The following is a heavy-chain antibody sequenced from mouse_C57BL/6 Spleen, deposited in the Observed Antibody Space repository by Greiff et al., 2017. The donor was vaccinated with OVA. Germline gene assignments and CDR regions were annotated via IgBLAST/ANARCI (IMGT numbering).Heavy chain of an antibody. Sequence: EVQLQESGAELVKPGASVKLSCTASGFNINDYYMHWVKQRPEQGLEWIGRIDPEDGDTEYATKFQGKATMTADTSSNTAYMQLISLTSADAAVDYYSTGPYHGAMDYWGQGTTVTVSS. J-gene: IGHJ4*01. D-gene: IGHD6-5*01. CDR3: STGPYHGAMDY. CDR2: IDPEDGDT. V-gene: IGHV14-1*01. CDR1: GFNINDYY.